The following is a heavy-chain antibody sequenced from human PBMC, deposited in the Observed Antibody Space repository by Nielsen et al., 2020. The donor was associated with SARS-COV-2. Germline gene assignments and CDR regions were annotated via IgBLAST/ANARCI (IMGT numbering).Heavy chain of an antibody. CDR3: AREGVTSMIVVVMAYFDY. J-gene: IGHJ4*02. V-gene: IGHV1-69*01. Sequence: WVRQAPGQGLEWMGGIIPIFGTANYAQKFQGRVTITADESTSTAYMELSRLRSDDTAVYYCAREGVTSMIVVVMAYFDYWGQGTLVTVSS. CDR2: IIPIFGTA. D-gene: IGHD3-22*01.